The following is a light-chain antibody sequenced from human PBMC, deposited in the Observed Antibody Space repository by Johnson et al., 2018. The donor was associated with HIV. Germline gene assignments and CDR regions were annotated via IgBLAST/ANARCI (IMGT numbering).Light chain of an antibody. V-gene: IGLV1-51*01. Sequence: QSVLTQPPSASGTPGQRVTISCSGSSSNIGNNYVSWYQQIPGTAPKLLIYDNNKRPSGIPDRFSGSKSGTSATLGITGLQTGDEADYYCGTWDTSLSAGGVFGTGTKVTVL. CDR2: DNN. CDR3: GTWDTSLSAGGV. CDR1: SSNIGNNY. J-gene: IGLJ1*01.